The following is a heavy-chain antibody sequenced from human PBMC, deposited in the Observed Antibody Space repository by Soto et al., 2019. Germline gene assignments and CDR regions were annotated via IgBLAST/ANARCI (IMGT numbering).Heavy chain of an antibody. D-gene: IGHD3-22*01. Sequence: PGESLKISCQGSGYIFTKHWIAWVRQKPGKGLEWIGIIDPVDSDDRYSPSFEGQVTISVDKSNNTAFLRWDKLKTSDTATYFCARRALVPSGHYDPYNLFDSWGQRTQVTGSS. J-gene: IGHJ5*01. CDR3: ARRALVPSGHYDPYNLFDS. CDR2: IDPVDSDD. V-gene: IGHV5-51*01. CDR1: GYIFTKHW.